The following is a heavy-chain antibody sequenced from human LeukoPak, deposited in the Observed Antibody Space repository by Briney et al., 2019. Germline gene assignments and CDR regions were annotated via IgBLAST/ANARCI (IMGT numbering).Heavy chain of an antibody. CDR1: GVSITRFY. D-gene: IGHD6-19*01. V-gene: IGHV4-59*08. CDR2: IYNGGSSFNGGNT. CDR3: VQTTGWPGFDY. Sequence: SETLSLTCTVSGVSITRFYWTWVRQPPGKGLEWIAYIYNGGSSFNGGNTIYDPSLKSRVTISVDKSNNQFSLNLRSVTAADTAVYFCVQTTGWPGFDYWGQGALVTVSS. J-gene: IGHJ4*02.